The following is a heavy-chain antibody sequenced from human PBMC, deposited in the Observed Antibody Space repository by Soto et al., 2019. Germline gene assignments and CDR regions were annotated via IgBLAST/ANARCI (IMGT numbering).Heavy chain of an antibody. CDR2: ISTYNDKR. CDR3: AAAGIWAVIQY. V-gene: IGHV1-18*01. CDR1: GYTFTSYG. J-gene: IGHJ1*01. Sequence: GASVKVSCKASGYTFTSYGISWVRQAPGQGLEWMGWISTYNDKRAYAQKLQGRVTMTTDTSTSTAYMELRSLRSDDTAVYYCAAAGIWAVIQYWGQGTLVSVSS. D-gene: IGHD6-13*01.